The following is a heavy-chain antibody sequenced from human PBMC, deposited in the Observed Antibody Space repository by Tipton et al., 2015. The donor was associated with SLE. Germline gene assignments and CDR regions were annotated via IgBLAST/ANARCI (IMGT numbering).Heavy chain of an antibody. CDR1: GFTFSSYG. V-gene: IGHV3-23*01. CDR3: AKGWGFGSGYYPFDY. Sequence: SLRLSCAASGFTFSSYGMSWVRQAPGKGLEWVSAISGSGGSTYYADSVKGRSTISRDNSKNTLYLQMNSLRAEDTAVYYCAKGWGFGSGYYPFDYWGQGTLVTVSS. J-gene: IGHJ4*02. CDR2: ISGSGGST. D-gene: IGHD3-3*01.